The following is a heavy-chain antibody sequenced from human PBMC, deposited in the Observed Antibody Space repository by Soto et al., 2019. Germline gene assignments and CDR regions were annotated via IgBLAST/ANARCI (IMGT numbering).Heavy chain of an antibody. V-gene: IGHV1-46*03. CDR3: AREGGGATEGGLDY. CDR1: GYTFTSYY. J-gene: IGHJ4*02. CDR2: INPSGGST. Sequence: GASGKVSCKASGYTFTSYYMHWVRQAPGQGLEWMGIINPSGGSTNYAQKFQGRVTMTRDTSTSTVYMELSSLRSADTAVYYCAREGGGATEGGLDYWGQGTLVTSPQ. D-gene: IGHD1-26*01.